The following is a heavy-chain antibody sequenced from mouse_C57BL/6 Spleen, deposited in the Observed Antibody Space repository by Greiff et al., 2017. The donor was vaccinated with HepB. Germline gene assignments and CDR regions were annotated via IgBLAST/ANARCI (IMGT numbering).Heavy chain of an antibody. CDR2: IDPSDSYT. CDR3: ARSHITTVVGFDV. V-gene: IGHV1-69*01. Sequence: VQLQQPGAELVMPGASVKLSCKASGYTFTSYWMHWVKQRPGQGLEWIGEIDPSDSYTNYNQKFKGKSTLTVDKSSSTAYMQLSSLTSEDSAVYDCARSHITTVVGFDVWGTGTTVTVSS. D-gene: IGHD1-1*01. J-gene: IGHJ1*03. CDR1: GYTFTSYW.